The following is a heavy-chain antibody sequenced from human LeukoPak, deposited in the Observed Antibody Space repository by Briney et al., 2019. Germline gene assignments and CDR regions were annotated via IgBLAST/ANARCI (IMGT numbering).Heavy chain of an antibody. Sequence: GGSLRLSCAASGFTFSSYAMSWVRQAPGKGLEWVSGISGSGGSTYYADSVKGRFTISRDNSKNTLYLQMNSLRAEDTAVYYCATTAGRTGGNSWGQGALVTVSS. V-gene: IGHV3-23*01. CDR2: ISGSGGST. D-gene: IGHD3-16*01. CDR3: ATTAGRTGGNS. CDR1: GFTFSSYA. J-gene: IGHJ4*02.